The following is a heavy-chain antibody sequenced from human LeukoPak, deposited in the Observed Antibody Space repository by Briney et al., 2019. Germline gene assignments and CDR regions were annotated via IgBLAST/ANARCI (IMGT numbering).Heavy chain of an antibody. J-gene: IGHJ4*02. Sequence: HTGTSLRLSCAASGFTFSSYAMHWVRQAPGKGLDWVAIISYDGSNRYYADSVKGRFTISRDNSKNTLYLQMNSLRAEDTAVYYCARDPDYYDSSGGGFDYWGQGTLVTVSS. CDR1: GFTFSSYA. CDR2: ISYDGSNR. V-gene: IGHV3-30-3*01. D-gene: IGHD3-22*01. CDR3: ARDPDYYDSSGGGFDY.